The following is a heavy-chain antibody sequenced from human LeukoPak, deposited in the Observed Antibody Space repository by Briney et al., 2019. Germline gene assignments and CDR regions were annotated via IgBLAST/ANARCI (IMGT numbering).Heavy chain of an antibody. V-gene: IGHV4-59*11. CDR2: IHYSGST. CDR3: AREYMGENKEGERYYYRSGSDYFNWFDP. J-gene: IGHJ5*02. D-gene: IGHD3-10*01. Sequence: PPETLSLTCTVSGGSISSHYWSWIRQPPGKGLEWIGYIHYSGSTNYNPSLKSRVTMSVDTSKNQFSLKLSSVTAADTAVFYCAREYMGENKEGERYYYRSGSDYFNWFDPWGQGTLVTVSS. CDR1: GGSISSHY.